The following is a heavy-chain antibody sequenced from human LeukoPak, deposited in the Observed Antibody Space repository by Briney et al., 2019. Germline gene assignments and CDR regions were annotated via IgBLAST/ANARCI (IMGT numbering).Heavy chain of an antibody. J-gene: IGHJ4*02. D-gene: IGHD5-18*01. Sequence: SETLSLTCTVSGGSISSYYWSWIRQPPGKGLEWIGYIYYSGSTNYNPSLKSRVTISVDTSKNQFSLKLSSVTAADTAVYCCARSTGGYSYGRYFDYWGQGTLVTVSS. V-gene: IGHV4-59*01. CDR3: ARSTGGYSYGRYFDY. CDR1: GGSISSYY. CDR2: IYYSGST.